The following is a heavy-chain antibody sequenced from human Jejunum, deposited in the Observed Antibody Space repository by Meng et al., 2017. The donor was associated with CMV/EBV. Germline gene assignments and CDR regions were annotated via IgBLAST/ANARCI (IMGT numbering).Heavy chain of an antibody. CDR2: ISAYNGNT. D-gene: IGHD1-26*01. CDR3: ARVEVGITSGDY. CDR1: GYTFTNYG. V-gene: IGHV1-18*01. Sequence: QVQLVRSGAEVRRPGASVKASCKASGYTFTNYGITGVRQAPGQGLEWMGWISAYNGNTNYAQTLQGRLTMTTDTSTSTAYMELRSLRSDDTAVYYCARVEVGITSGDYWGQGTLVTVSS. J-gene: IGHJ4*02.